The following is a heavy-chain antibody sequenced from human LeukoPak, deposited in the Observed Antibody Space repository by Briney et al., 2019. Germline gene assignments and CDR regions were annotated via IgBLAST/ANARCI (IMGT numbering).Heavy chain of an antibody. J-gene: IGHJ5*02. V-gene: IGHV1-2*02. Sequence: ASVKVSCKASGYTFTGYYMHWVRQAPGQGLEWLGWLNPNGGGTKYARKFQGRVTMTRDTSIRTAYMELSGLKSDDTAVYYCARDHGDYVQYNWFDPWGQGTPVTVSS. CDR3: ARDHGDYVQYNWFDP. CDR2: LNPNGGGT. D-gene: IGHD4-17*01. CDR1: GYTFTGYY.